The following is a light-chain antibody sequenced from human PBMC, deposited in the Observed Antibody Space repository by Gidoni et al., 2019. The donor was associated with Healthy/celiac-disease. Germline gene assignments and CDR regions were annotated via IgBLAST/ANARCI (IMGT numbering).Light chain of an antibody. CDR1: QSVSSN. V-gene: IGKV3-15*01. CDR3: QQYNDWPPYT. J-gene: IGKJ2*01. CDR2: CAS. Sequence: EIVMTQSPATLSVSPGERATLPCRASQSVSSNLAWYQQKPGQAPRLLISCASTTATGSPARFSGSGSGTEFTLTIISLQSEEFAVYYCQQYNDWPPYTFXXXTKLEIK.